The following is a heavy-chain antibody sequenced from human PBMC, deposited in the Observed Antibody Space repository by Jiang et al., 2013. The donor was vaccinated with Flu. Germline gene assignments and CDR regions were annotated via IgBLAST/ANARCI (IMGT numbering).Heavy chain of an antibody. CDR1: GDSVSSNSAA. D-gene: IGHD3-22*01. CDR3: ARDEQGYDSSGYYLDAFDI. Sequence: TCAISGDSVSSNSAAWNWIRQSPSRGLEWLGRTYYRSKWYNDYAVSVKSRITINPDTSKNQFSLQLNSVTPEDTAVYYCARDEQGYDSSGYYLDAFDIWGQGTMVTVSS. CDR2: TYYRSKWYN. J-gene: IGHJ3*02. V-gene: IGHV6-1*01.